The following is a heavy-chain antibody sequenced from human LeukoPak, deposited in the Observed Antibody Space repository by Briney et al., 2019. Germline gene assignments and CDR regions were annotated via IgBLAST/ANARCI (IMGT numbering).Heavy chain of an antibody. CDR3: ARTVVVTAIHFDY. CDR2: IYYSGST. J-gene: IGHJ4*02. D-gene: IGHD2-21*02. CDR1: GGSISSSSYY. V-gene: IGHV4-39*01. Sequence: SETLSLTCTVSGGSISSSSYYWGWIRQPPGKGLEWIGSIYYSGSTYYNPSLKSRVTISVDTSKNQFSLKLSSVTAADTAVYYCARTVVVTAIHFDYWGQGTLATVSS.